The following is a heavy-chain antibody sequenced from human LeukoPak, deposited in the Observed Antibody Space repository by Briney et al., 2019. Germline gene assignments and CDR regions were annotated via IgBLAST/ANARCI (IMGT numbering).Heavy chain of an antibody. V-gene: IGHV1-2*02. CDR3: ASIGDYDILTGYQNSLNYFDY. D-gene: IGHD3-9*01. Sequence: GASVKVSCKASGYTFTGYYMHWVRQAPGQGLEWMGWINPNSGGTNYAQKFQGRVTMTRDTSISTAYMELSRLRSDDTAVYYCASIGDYDILTGYQNSLNYFDYWGQGTLVTVSS. CDR1: GYTFTGYY. J-gene: IGHJ4*02. CDR2: INPNSGGT.